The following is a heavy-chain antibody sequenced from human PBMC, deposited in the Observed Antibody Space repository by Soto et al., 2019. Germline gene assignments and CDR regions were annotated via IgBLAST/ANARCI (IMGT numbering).Heavy chain of an antibody. J-gene: IGHJ4*02. CDR2: IIPILGIA. CDR1: GGTFSSYT. V-gene: IGHV1-69*08. D-gene: IGHD1-26*01. CDR3: ARDVGSGSYSSRTGDY. Sequence: QVQLVQSGAEVKKPGSSVKVSCKASGGTFSSYTISWVRQAPGQGLEWMGRIIPILGIANYAQKFQGRVTITADKSTSTAYMELSSLRSEDTAVYYCARDVGSGSYSSRTGDYWGQGTLVTVSS.